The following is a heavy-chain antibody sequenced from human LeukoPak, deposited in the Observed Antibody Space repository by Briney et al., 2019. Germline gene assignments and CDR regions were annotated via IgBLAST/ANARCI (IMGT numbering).Heavy chain of an antibody. CDR2: INPNSGGT. V-gene: IGHV1-2*02. J-gene: IGHJ4*02. CDR1: GYTFTDYY. Sequence: ASVRVSCKASGYTFTDYYIHWVRQAPGQGLEWMAWINPNSGGTYYAQNFHDRITLTRDTSISTAYMELSRLRSDDTAIYYCARANALYCSSTSCLFDYWGQGTLVTVSS. D-gene: IGHD2-2*01. CDR3: ARANALYCSSTSCLFDY.